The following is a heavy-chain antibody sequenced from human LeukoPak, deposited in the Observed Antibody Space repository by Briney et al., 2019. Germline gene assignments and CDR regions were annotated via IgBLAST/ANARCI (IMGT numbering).Heavy chain of an antibody. D-gene: IGHD1-14*01. V-gene: IGHV4-59*01. CDR1: GDSITSSY. J-gene: IGHJ5*02. CDR3: AKTARVPTA. Sequence: KSSETLSLTRTVSGDSITSSYWSWIRQPPGKGLEWIGYIYYTGDVNYNPSLKSRATISLDTSKNQFSLNLRSVTAADTAVYYCAKTARVPTAWGQGTLVTVSS. CDR2: IYYTGDV.